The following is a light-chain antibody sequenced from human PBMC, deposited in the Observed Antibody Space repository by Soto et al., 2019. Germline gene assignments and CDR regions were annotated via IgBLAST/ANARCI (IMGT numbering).Light chain of an antibody. V-gene: IGKV3-20*01. CDR1: QSVASGY. Sequence: ETVLTQSPGTLSLSAGERATLSCRASQSVASGYLVWYQQKPGQTTTILIYGASTRAAGVPDRFSGSGSGTDFTLTISRLEPEDFAVYYCQLYESSPTFGQGTKVDIK. J-gene: IGKJ1*01. CDR2: GAS. CDR3: QLYESSPT.